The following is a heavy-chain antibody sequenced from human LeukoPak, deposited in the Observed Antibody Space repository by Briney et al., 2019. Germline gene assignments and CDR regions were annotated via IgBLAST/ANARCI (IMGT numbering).Heavy chain of an antibody. J-gene: IGHJ4*02. V-gene: IGHV3-53*05. CDR1: GFTVSSNF. CDR2: LYSGGTT. CDR3: ASPSPGGGAAGLFDY. Sequence: GGSLRLSCAVSGFTVSSNFLNWVRQAPGKGLEWVSVLYSGGTTFYADSVRGRFTISRDNSRNTLYLQMNSLRPDDTAVYYCASPSPGGGAAGLFDYWGQGTLVTVSS. D-gene: IGHD6-13*01.